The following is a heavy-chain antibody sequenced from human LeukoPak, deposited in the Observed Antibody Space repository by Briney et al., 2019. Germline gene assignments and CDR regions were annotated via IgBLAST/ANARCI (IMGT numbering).Heavy chain of an antibody. CDR1: GLTVTNAW. V-gene: IGHV3-15*07. CDR3: TTGIRGD. D-gene: IGHD3-10*01. Sequence: GGSLRLSCSASGLTVTNAWMNWVRQAPGEGLDWVGRIASKTDGGATDYAAPVKGRFTISRDDSKNTLNLQMDSLKTEDTAVYYCTTGIRGDWGQGTLVTVSS. J-gene: IGHJ4*02. CDR2: IASKTDGGAT.